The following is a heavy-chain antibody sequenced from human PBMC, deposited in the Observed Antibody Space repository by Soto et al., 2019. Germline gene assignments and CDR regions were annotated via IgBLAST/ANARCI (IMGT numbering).Heavy chain of an antibody. Sequence: PSETLSLTCTVSGGSISSGGYYWSWIRQHPGKGLEWVSYISSSSSTIYYADSVKGRFTISRDNAKNSLYLQMNSLRAEDTAVYYCARGWNYPLDAFDIWGQGTMVTVS. CDR1: GGSISSGGYY. V-gene: IGHV3-11*04. D-gene: IGHD1-7*01. CDR3: ARGWNYPLDAFDI. J-gene: IGHJ3*02. CDR2: ISSSSSTI.